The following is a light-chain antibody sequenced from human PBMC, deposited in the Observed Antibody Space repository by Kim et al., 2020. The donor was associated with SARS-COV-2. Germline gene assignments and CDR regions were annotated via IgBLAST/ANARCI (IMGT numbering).Light chain of an antibody. V-gene: IGKV3-20*01. CDR2: GAS. Sequence: SPGSRSTLSCRASQSVDTNYLAWYQQKPGQAPRLLIYGASTRATVIPDRFSGSGSGTDFTLTISRLEPEDFAVYYCQQYGNSPPYSFGQGTKLEIK. CDR3: QQYGNSPPYS. J-gene: IGKJ2*03. CDR1: QSVDTNY.